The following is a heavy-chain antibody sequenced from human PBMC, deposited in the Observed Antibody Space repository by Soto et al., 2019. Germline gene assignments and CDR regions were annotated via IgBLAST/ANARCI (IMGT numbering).Heavy chain of an antibody. V-gene: IGHV3-23*01. Sequence: AGRSLRLSCAASEFTFSNYAMSWVLQAPGKGLEWVSAISYGGGTTYYADSVKGRFTISRDNSKNTLYLQMNSLRAEDTAVYYCAKNPGYYYDSHPYHFDYWGQGTLVPSPQ. J-gene: IGHJ4*02. CDR3: AKNPGYYYDSHPYHFDY. D-gene: IGHD3-22*01. CDR1: EFTFSNYA. CDR2: ISYGGGTT.